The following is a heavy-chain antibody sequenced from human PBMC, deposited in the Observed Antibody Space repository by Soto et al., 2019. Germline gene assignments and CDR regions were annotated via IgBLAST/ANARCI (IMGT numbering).Heavy chain of an antibody. J-gene: IGHJ3*02. CDR1: GFTFSSYW. D-gene: IGHD6-13*01. CDR2: IKQDGSEK. CDR3: ARAQQLVLGAFDI. V-gene: IGHV3-7*05. Sequence: EVQLVESGGGLVQPGGSLRLSCAASGFTFSSYWMSWVRQAPGKGLEWVANIKQDGSEKYYVDSVKGRFTISRDNAKNSVYLQMNSLRAEDTAVYYCARAQQLVLGAFDIWGQGTMVTVSS.